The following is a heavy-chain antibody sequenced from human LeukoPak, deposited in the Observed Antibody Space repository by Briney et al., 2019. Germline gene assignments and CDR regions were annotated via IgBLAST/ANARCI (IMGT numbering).Heavy chain of an antibody. CDR1: GYTFTSYG. J-gene: IGHJ5*02. CDR2: ISAYNGNT. D-gene: IGHD2-2*01. Sequence: ASVKVSCKASGYTFTSYGISWVRQAPGQGLEWMGWISAYNGNTNYAQKLQGRVTMTTDTSTSTAYMELRSLRSDDTAVYYCARDIVVVPAAIGGNWFDPWGQGTLVTVSS. CDR3: ARDIVVVPAAIGGNWFDP. V-gene: IGHV1-18*01.